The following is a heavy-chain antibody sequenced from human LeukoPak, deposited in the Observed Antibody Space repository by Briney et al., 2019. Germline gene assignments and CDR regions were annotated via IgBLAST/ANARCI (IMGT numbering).Heavy chain of an antibody. Sequence: GGSLRLSCAASGFTFISYWMHWGRQAPGKGLVRVSRINSDGSTINYADSVKGRFTISSDNAKNTRYLQMDSLRAEDTAVYYCTRETVVVSTASLGYWGLGTLVTVSS. J-gene: IGHJ4*02. V-gene: IGHV3-74*01. CDR3: TRETVVVSTASLGY. CDR1: GFTFISYW. D-gene: IGHD2-2*01. CDR2: INSDGSTI.